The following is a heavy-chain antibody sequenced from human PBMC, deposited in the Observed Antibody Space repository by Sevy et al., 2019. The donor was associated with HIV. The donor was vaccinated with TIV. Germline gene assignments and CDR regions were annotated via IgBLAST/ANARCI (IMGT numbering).Heavy chain of an antibody. CDR2: IGTAGDT. CDR3: ASARPYGSGQNPYYQYGMDV. J-gene: IGHJ6*02. Sequence: GGSLRLSCAASGFTFSSYDMHWVRQATGNGLEWVSTIGTAGDTYYPGSVKGRFTISRENAKNSLYLQMNSLRAGDTAVYYCASARPYGSGQNPYYQYGMDVWGQGTTVTVSS. V-gene: IGHV3-13*01. CDR1: GFTFSSYD. D-gene: IGHD3-10*01.